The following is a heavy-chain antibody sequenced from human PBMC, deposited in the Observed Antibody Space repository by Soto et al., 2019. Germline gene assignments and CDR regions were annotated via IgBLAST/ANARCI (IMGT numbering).Heavy chain of an antibody. D-gene: IGHD3-3*01. CDR1: GFTFSSYA. J-gene: IGHJ4*02. CDR3: AKDGYNDFWSCYRTIPFDY. Sequence: EVQLLESGGGLVQPGGSLRLSCAASGFTFSSYAMSWVRQAPGKGLEWVSAISGSGGSTYYADSVKGRFTISRDNSKNKRYLQMNSLRAEDTAVYYCAKDGYNDFWSCYRTIPFDYWGQGTLGPGSS. V-gene: IGHV3-23*01. CDR2: ISGSGGST.